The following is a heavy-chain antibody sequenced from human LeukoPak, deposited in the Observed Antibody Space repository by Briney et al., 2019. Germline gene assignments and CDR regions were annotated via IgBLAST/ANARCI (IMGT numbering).Heavy chain of an antibody. J-gene: IGHJ5*02. Sequence: GASVKVSCKASGYTFTGYYMHWVRQAPGQGLEWMGWINTNTGNPTYAQGFTGRFVFSLDTSVSTAYLQISSLKAEDTAVYYCARDLLEGHYDILTGSNWFDPWGQGTLVTVSS. CDR3: ARDLLEGHYDILTGSNWFDP. V-gene: IGHV7-4-1*02. D-gene: IGHD3-9*01. CDR2: INTNTGNP. CDR1: GYTFTGYY.